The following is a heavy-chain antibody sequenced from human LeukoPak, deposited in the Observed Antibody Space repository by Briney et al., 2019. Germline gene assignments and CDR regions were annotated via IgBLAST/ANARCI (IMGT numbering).Heavy chain of an antibody. CDR2: ISSSSSTK. V-gene: IGHV3-48*04. CDR3: ARMYSSSFYYYMDV. D-gene: IGHD6-6*01. CDR1: GFTFSSYS. J-gene: IGHJ6*03. Sequence: GGTLRLSCAASGFTFSSYSMNWVRQAPGKGLEWVSYISSSSSTKYYADSVMGRFTISRDNAKNSLYLQMNSLRAEDTAVYYCARMYSSSFYYYMDVWGKGTTVTVSS.